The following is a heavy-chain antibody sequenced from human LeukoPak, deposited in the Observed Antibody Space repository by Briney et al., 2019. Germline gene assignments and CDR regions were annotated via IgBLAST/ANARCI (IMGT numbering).Heavy chain of an antibody. CDR1: GFTFSSYS. CDR2: ISSSSSYI. Sequence: LAGTLRLSCAASGFTFSSYSMNWVRQAPGKGLEWVSSISSSSSYIYYADSVKGRFTISRDNAKNSLYLQMNSLRAEDTAVYYCARGQNDYGDWFDPWGQGTLVTVSS. D-gene: IGHD4-17*01. CDR3: ARGQNDYGDWFDP. J-gene: IGHJ5*02. V-gene: IGHV3-21*01.